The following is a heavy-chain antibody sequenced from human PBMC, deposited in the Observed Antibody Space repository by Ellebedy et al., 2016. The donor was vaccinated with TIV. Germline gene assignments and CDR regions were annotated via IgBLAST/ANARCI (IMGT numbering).Heavy chain of an antibody. CDR3: ARGRGVAGKITDH. CDR1: DEPFSGYY. J-gene: IGHJ4*02. Sequence: SQTLSLTXXVSDEPFSGYYWTWVRQVPGKGLEWIGKISQSGNTNYNPSLNTRVTISIDPSKKQFSLRLTSVTAADTGVYYCARGRGVAGKITDHWGQGTQVTVSS. V-gene: IGHV4-34*01. D-gene: IGHD3-10*01. CDR2: ISQSGNT.